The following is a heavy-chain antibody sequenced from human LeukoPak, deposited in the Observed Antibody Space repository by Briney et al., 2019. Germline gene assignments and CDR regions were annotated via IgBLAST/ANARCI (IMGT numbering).Heavy chain of an antibody. CDR3: ARQDDSDDFDY. J-gene: IGHJ4*02. D-gene: IGHD3-22*01. CDR2: IYYSGST. V-gene: IGHV4-59*08. CDR1: GVSISSYY. Sequence: ASETLSLTCTVSGVSISSYYWSWIRRPPGKGLEWIGYIYYSGSTNYNPSLKSRVTISVDTSKNQFSLKLSSVTAADTAVYYCARQDDSDDFDYWGQGTLVTVSS.